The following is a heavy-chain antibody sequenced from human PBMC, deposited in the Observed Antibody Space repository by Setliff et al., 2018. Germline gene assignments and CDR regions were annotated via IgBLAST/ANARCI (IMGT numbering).Heavy chain of an antibody. D-gene: IGHD3-22*01. CDR3: ASRTHPHVITGITQGGGWWYYYYMDV. Sequence: SVKVSCKASGGTFSTYAISWVRQAPGQGLEWMGGIIPILGTPNYAQKFQGRVTITADESTSTAYMELSGLRSEDTAVYYCASRTHPHVITGITQGGGWWYYYYMDVWGKGTTVTVSS. V-gene: IGHV1-69*13. J-gene: IGHJ6*03. CDR2: IIPILGTP. CDR1: GGTFSTYA.